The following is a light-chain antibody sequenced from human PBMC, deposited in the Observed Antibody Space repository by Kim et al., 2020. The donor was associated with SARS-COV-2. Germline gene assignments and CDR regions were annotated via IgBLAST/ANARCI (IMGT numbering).Light chain of an antibody. J-gene: IGLJ2*01. CDR2: YVN. V-gene: IGLV2-14*01. CDR3: SSYTARSTLDVI. CDR1: SSAMGANGY. Sequence: ITFSCSGTSSAMGANGYVSWYQHRPGKAPRLLIYYVNYRPSGVSGRFSGSRSGNPASLTISGLQAEDEANYFCSSYTARSTLDVIFGGGTQLTVL.